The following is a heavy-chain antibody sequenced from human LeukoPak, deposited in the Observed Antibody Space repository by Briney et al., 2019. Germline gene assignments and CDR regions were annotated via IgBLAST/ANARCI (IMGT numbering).Heavy chain of an antibody. D-gene: IGHD6-6*01. CDR2: IYTSGST. J-gene: IGHJ6*02. CDR3: ARDTVAARPSYYYGMDV. Sequence: SETLSLTCTVSGGSISSYYWSWIRQPAGKGLEWIGRIYTSGSTNYNPSLKSRVTMSVDTSKNQFSLKLSSVTAADTAVYYCARDTVAARPSYYYGMDVWGQGTTVTVSS. CDR1: GGSISSYY. V-gene: IGHV4-4*07.